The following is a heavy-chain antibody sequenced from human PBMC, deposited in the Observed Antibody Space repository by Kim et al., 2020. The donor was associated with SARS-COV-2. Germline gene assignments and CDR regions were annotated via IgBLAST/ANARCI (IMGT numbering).Heavy chain of an antibody. Sequence: GGSLRLSCVASGFNFRSHWMSWVRQAPGKGLEWVAKINEDGSATSSSDSVKGRFTISRDNAKKSLFLQMNSLRAEDTATYYCARDYMWAFWDWAQGTLVTVSS. CDR3: ARDYMWAFWD. CDR2: INEDGSAT. D-gene: IGHD3-16*01. CDR1: GFNFRSHW. J-gene: IGHJ4*02. V-gene: IGHV3-7*01.